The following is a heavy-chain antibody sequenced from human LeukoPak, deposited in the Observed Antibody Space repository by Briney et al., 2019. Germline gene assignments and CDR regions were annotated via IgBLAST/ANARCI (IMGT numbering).Heavy chain of an antibody. J-gene: IGHJ4*02. CDR2: IYTSGTT. D-gene: IGHD3-22*01. CDR1: GYSISSGYY. Sequence: SETLSLTCTVSGYSISSGYYWGWIRQPAGKGLEWIGRIYTSGTTNYNPSLKSRLTISVDTSKNQFSLKLSSLTAADTAVYYCARGTYYYDSSVYKDYFDYWGQGTLVTVSS. CDR3: ARGTYYYDSSVYKDYFDY. V-gene: IGHV4-61*02.